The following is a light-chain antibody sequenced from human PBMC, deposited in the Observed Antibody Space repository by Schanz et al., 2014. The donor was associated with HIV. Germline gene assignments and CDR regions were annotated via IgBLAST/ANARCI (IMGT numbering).Light chain of an antibody. J-gene: IGLJ3*02. CDR3: SSYRGDQTLV. Sequence: QSVLTQPASVSGSPGQSITISCTGTSGDIGTYAAVSWYQQHPDKAPRLLIYGVTSRPSGISSRFSGSASGNTASLTISGLQAEDEAYYYCSSYRGDQTLVFGGGTKLTVL. CDR1: SGDIGTYAA. V-gene: IGLV2-14*03. CDR2: GVT.